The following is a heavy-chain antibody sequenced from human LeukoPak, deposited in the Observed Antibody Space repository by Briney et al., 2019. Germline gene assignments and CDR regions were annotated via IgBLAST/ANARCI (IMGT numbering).Heavy chain of an antibody. Sequence: PGGSLRLSCAASGFTFSSYGMHWVRQAPGKGLEWVALISDHESGSNEYYAASVKGRFTISRDNSRKTLSLQMNTLRIEDTAVYYCAISRGYCGGEAQCDFTYWGQGTLVTVSS. D-gene: IGHD2-21*01. CDR2: ISDHESGSNE. V-gene: IGHV3-30*03. CDR3: AISRGYCGGEAQCDFTY. J-gene: IGHJ4*02. CDR1: GFTFSSYG.